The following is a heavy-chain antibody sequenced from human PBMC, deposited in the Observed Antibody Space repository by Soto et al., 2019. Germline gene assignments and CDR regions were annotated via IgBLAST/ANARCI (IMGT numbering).Heavy chain of an antibody. D-gene: IGHD3-10*01. Sequence: QVQLVQSGAEVKKPGASVKVSCKAFGYTFTNYGITWVRQAPGQGLEWMGWISADTGHTNYAQNLQGRVTMTTDTSTSTAYMELRSLGSDDTAVYYCARRGVLPDHCGQGTLVTVSS. J-gene: IGHJ4*02. CDR3: ARRGVLPDH. CDR2: ISADTGHT. CDR1: GYTFTNYG. V-gene: IGHV1-18*01.